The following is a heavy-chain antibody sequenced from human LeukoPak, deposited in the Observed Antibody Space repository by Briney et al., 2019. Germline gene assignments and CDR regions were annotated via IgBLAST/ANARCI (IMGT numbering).Heavy chain of an antibody. CDR2: IYSSGST. J-gene: IGHJ6*02. V-gene: IGHV4-39*02. D-gene: IGHD2-2*01. Sequence: SETLSLTCTVSGGSISSSSSCWGWIRQPPGKGLEWIGSIYSSGSTYYNPSLKSRVTISVDTSKNQFSLKLSSVTAADTAVYYCARDAGSTTINYYGMDVWGQGTTVTVSS. CDR1: GGSISSSSSC. CDR3: ARDAGSTTINYYGMDV.